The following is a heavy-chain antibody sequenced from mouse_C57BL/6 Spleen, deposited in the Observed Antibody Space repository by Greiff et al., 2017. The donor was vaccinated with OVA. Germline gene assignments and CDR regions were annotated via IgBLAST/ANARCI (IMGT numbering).Heavy chain of an antibody. D-gene: IGHD2-4*01. CDR3: AREDYPGAMDY. CDR1: GYSITSGYY. V-gene: IGHV3-6*01. Sequence: VQLQQSGPGLVKPSQSLSLTCSVTGYSITSGYYWNWIRQFPGNQLEWMGYISYDGSNNYNPSLKNRISITRDTSKNQFFLTLNSVTTEDTATYYCAREDYPGAMDYWGQGTSVTVSS. J-gene: IGHJ4*01. CDR2: ISYDGSN.